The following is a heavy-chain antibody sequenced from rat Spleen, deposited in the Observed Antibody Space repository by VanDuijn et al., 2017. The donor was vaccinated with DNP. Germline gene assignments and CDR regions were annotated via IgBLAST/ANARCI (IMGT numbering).Heavy chain of an antibody. D-gene: IGHD1-5*01. V-gene: IGHV3-1*01. CDR1: GYSITSCC. Sequence: VQLQESGPGLVEPSQSLSLTCSVTGYSITSCCRWTWIRKFPGNKMEWVGQISYRGSTTYNPSLKSRISIIRDTSKNQFFLQLNSVTAEDTATYYCARWNIGTSILDYWGQGVMVTVSS. CDR3: ARWNIGTSILDY. CDR2: ISYRGST. J-gene: IGHJ2*01.